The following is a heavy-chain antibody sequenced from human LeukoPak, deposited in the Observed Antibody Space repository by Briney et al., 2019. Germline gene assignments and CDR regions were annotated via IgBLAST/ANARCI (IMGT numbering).Heavy chain of an antibody. D-gene: IGHD1-1*01. V-gene: IGHV3-23*01. CDR1: GFTFSSYA. Sequence: GGSLRLSCAASGFTFSSYAMSWVRQAPGKGLEWVSAIGGSGGRTYYADSVKGRFTISRDNSKNTLYLQMNNLRAEDTAVYYCTKDQVDSYGIDSWGQGTLVTVSS. J-gene: IGHJ4*02. CDR3: TKDQVDSYGIDS. CDR2: IGGSGGRT.